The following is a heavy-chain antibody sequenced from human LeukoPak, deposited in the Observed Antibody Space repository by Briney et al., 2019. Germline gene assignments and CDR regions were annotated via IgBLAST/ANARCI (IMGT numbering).Heavy chain of an antibody. V-gene: IGHV1-2*02. CDR2: INPNSGGT. J-gene: IGHJ6*02. CDR3: ARDGTAAGTGYYYYGMDV. Sequence: GASVKVSCKASGYTFTGYYMHWVRQAPGQGLEWMGWINPNSGGTNYAQKFQGRVTMTRDTSISTAYMELRSLRSDDTAVYYCARDGTAAGTGYYYYGMDVWGQGTTVTVSS. D-gene: IGHD6-13*01. CDR1: GYTFTGYY.